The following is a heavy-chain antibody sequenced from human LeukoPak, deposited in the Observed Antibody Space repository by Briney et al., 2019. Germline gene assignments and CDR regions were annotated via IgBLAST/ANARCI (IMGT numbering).Heavy chain of an antibody. CDR2: FDPEDGEA. J-gene: IGHJ4*02. D-gene: IGHD6-13*01. V-gene: IGHV1-24*01. Sequence: ASVKVSCMVSGYTLTELSMHWVRQAPGKGLEWMGGFDPEDGEAIYAQKFQGRVTMTEDTSTDTAYMELSSLRSEDTAVYYCATGLSFAAGPLGALVYWGQGTLVTVSS. CDR3: ATGLSFAAGPLGALVY. CDR1: GYTLTELS.